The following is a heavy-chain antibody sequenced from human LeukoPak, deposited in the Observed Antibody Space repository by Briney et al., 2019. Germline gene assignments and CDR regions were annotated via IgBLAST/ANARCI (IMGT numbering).Heavy chain of an antibody. CDR1: GFTFSSYG. CDR3: AKVPYYDILTGGPYYFDY. Sequence: GGSLRLSCAASGFTFSSYGMHWARQAPGKGLEWVAVISYDGSNKYYADSVKGRFTISRDNSKNTLFLQMNSLRAEDTAVYYCAKVPYYDILTGGPYYFDYWGQGTLVTVSS. J-gene: IGHJ4*02. CDR2: ISYDGSNK. D-gene: IGHD3-9*01. V-gene: IGHV3-30*18.